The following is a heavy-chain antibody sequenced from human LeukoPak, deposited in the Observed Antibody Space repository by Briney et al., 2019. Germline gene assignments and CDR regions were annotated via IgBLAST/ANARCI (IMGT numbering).Heavy chain of an antibody. CDR3: ARQKYYYDSSGYYSPFDY. V-gene: IGHV4-34*01. CDR1: GGSFSGYY. CDR2: INHSGST. D-gene: IGHD3-22*01. J-gene: IGHJ4*02. Sequence: SETLSLTCAVYGGSFSGYYWSWIRQPPGKGLEWIGEINHSGSTNYNPSLKSRVTISIDTSKNQFSLKLSSVTAADTAVYYCARQKYYYDSSGYYSPFDYWGQGTLVTVSS.